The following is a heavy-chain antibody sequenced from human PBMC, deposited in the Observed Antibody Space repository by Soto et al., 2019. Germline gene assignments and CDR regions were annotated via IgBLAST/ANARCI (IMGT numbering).Heavy chain of an antibody. CDR3: ARDPPVAGDY. CDR2: FDPEDGET. D-gene: IGHD6-19*01. V-gene: IGHV1-24*01. J-gene: IGHJ4*02. CDR1: GYTLTELS. Sequence: GASVKVSCKASGYTLTELSMHWVRQAPGKGLEWMGGFDPEDGETIYAQKFQGRVTMTKDTSTDTAYMELSSLRSEDTAVYYCARDPPVAGDYWGQGTLVTVSS.